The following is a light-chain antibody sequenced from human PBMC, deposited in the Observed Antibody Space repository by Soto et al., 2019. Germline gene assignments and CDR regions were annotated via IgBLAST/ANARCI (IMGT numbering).Light chain of an antibody. CDR3: QSYDRSLSGYV. CDR1: SSNIGADYD. CDR2: GNA. Sequence: QSVLTQPPSVSGAPGQRIIISCTGSSSNIGADYDVHWYKQFPGAAPKLLIYGNANRPSGVPDRISGPKSGTSASLAITGLQAEDEADYYCQSYDRSLSGYVFGTGTKVTVL. J-gene: IGLJ1*01. V-gene: IGLV1-40*01.